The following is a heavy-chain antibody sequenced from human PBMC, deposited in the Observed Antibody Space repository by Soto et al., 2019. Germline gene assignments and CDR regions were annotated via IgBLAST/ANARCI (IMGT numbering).Heavy chain of an antibody. CDR1: GFTFSSYS. Sequence: EVQLVESGGGLVKPGGSLRLSCAASGFTFSSYSMNWVRQAPGKGLEWVSSISSGSSYIYYADSVKGRFTISRDNAKNSLYLQMNSLRAEDTAVYYCARWRVGASPFDYWGQGTLVTVSS. CDR2: ISSGSSYI. V-gene: IGHV3-21*01. CDR3: ARWRVGASPFDY. J-gene: IGHJ4*02. D-gene: IGHD1-26*01.